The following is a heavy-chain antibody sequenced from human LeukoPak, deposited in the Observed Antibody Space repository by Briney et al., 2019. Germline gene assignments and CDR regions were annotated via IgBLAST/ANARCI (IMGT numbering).Heavy chain of an antibody. V-gene: IGHV4-34*01. D-gene: IGHD5-24*01. CDR3: VRGSRDGYKRARRYYFDY. CDR2: INHSGST. CDR1: GGSFSGYY. Sequence: SETLSLTCAVYGGSFSGYYWSWIRQPPGKGLEWIGEINHSGSTNYNPSLKSRVTISVDTSKNQFSLKLSSVTAADTAVYYCVRGSRDGYKRARRYYFDYWGQGTLVTVSS. J-gene: IGHJ4*02.